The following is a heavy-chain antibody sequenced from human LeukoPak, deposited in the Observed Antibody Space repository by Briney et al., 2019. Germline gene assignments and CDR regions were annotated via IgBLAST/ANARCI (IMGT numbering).Heavy chain of an antibody. CDR2: ISSSGSTI. D-gene: IGHD3-22*01. CDR3: ARDPQYYYGGSGYEGGDY. J-gene: IGHJ4*02. CDR1: GFTFSSYA. Sequence: GGSLRLSCAASGFTFSSYAMSWVRQAPGQGLEWVSYISSSGSTIYYADSVKGRFTISRDNAKNSLYLQMNSLRAEDTAVYYCARDPQYYYGGSGYEGGDYWGQGTLVTVSS. V-gene: IGHV3-48*03.